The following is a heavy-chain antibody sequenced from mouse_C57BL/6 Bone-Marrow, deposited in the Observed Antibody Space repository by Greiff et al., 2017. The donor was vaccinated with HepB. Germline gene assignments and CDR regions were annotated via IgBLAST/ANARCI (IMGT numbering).Heavy chain of an antibody. V-gene: IGHV5-17*01. J-gene: IGHJ2*01. CDR3: ARKNWERYFDY. D-gene: IGHD4-1*01. CDR1: GFTFSDYG. Sequence: EVKLMESGGGLVKPGGSLKLSCAASGFTFSDYGMHWVRQAPEKGLEWVAYISSGSSTIYYADTVKGRFTISRDNAKNTLFLQMTSLRSEDTAMYYCARKNWERYFDYWGQGTTLTVSS. CDR2: ISSGSSTI.